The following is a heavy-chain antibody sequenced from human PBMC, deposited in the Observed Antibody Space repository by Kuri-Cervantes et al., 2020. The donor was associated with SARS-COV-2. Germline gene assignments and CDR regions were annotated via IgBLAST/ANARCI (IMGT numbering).Heavy chain of an antibody. CDR3: AKAPLLASSGSYCDY. J-gene: IGHJ4*02. CDR1: GFTFSSYG. V-gene: IGHV3-30*18. CDR2: ISYDGSNK. D-gene: IGHD1-26*01. Sequence: AGSLRLSCAASGFTFSSYGMHWVRQAPGKGLEWVAVISYDGSNKYYADSVKGRFTISRDNSKNTLYLQMNSLRAEDTAVYYCAKAPLLASSGSYCDYWGQGTLVTVSS.